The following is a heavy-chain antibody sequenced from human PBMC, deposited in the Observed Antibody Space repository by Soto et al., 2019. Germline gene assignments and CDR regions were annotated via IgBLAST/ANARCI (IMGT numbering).Heavy chain of an antibody. CDR1: GYTFTSYD. CDR2: MNPNSGNT. J-gene: IGHJ4*02. CDR3: AREKSSGYYYDY. V-gene: IGHV1-8*01. Sequence: QVQLVQSGAEVKKPGASVKVSCKASGYTFTSYDINWVRQATGQGLEWMGWMNPNSGNTAYAQKFQGRVTMTRNTSISTAYMELSSLSSDYTAVYYCAREKSSGYYYDYLGQGSLVTVTS. D-gene: IGHD3-22*01.